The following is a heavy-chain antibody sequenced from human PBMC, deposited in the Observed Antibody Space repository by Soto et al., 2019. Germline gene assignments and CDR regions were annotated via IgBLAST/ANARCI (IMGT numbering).Heavy chain of an antibody. CDR3: TRRSAGRYYFDY. V-gene: IGHV3-73*01. J-gene: IGHJ4*02. CDR2: IRSKANSYAT. CDR1: GFTFSGSA. Sequence: PGGSLRLSCAASGFTFSGSAMHWVRQASGKGLECVGRIRSKANSYATAYAASVKGRFTISRDDSKNTAYLQMNSLKTEDTAVYYCTRRSAGRYYFDYWGQGTLVTVYS. D-gene: IGHD6-19*01.